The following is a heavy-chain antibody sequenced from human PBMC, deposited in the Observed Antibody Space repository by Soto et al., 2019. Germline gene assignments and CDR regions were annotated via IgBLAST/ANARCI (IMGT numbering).Heavy chain of an antibody. CDR2: ISYDGSNK. D-gene: IGHD1-26*01. Sequence: QVQLVESGGGVVQPGRSLRLSCAASGFTFSSYGMHWVRQAPGKGLEWVAVISYDGSNKYYADSVKGRFTISRDNSRNTLYLLMNSLRAEETAVYYAEQWELLGPYGLGVWGRGTTVTVCS. CDR3: EQWELLGPYGLGV. J-gene: IGHJ6*01. CDR1: GFTFSSYG. V-gene: IGHV3-30*03.